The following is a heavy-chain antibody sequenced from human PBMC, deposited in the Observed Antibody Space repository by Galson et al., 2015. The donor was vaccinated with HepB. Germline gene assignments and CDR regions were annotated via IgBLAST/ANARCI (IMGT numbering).Heavy chain of an antibody. J-gene: IGHJ4*02. CDR2: INPNSGST. V-gene: IGHV1-2*02. Sequence: SVKVSCKAPGYTFTGYSIHWVRQAPGQGLEWMGWINPNSGSTYYTRKFQGRVTMTRDTAISTAFMELTRLRSDDTALYYCARSYYDRTDYFYFDYWGQGTLVTVSS. CDR1: GYTFTGYS. D-gene: IGHD3-22*01. CDR3: ARSYYDRTDYFYFDY.